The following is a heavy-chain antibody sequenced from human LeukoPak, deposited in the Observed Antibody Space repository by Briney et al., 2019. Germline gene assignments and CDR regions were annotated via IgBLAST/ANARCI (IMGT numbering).Heavy chain of an antibody. V-gene: IGHV3-30*02. CDR3: AKDKTLYCSSTSCYNRYSNYYYYMDV. CDR2: IRYDGSNK. D-gene: IGHD2-2*02. CDR1: GFTFSSYG. J-gene: IGHJ6*03. Sequence: PGGSLRLSCAASGFTFSSYGMHWVRQAPGKGLEWVAFIRYDGSNKYYADSVKGRFTISRDNSKNTLYLQMNSLRAEDTAVYYCAKDKTLYCSSTSCYNRYSNYYYYMDVWGKGTTVTVSS.